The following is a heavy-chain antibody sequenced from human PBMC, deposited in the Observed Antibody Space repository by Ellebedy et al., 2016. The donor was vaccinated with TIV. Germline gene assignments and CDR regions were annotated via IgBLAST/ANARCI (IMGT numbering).Heavy chain of an antibody. J-gene: IGHJ3*01. Sequence: GESLKISCAASGFSFSNYNMNWVRQAPGTGLEWVSCISSGSSTIYYADSVKGRFTISRDNAKNSLYLQMSNLRAEDTAVYYCSRGGGDRPHALDVWGQGTKVTVSS. CDR2: ISSGSSTI. V-gene: IGHV3-48*01. D-gene: IGHD3-10*01. CDR1: GFSFSNYN. CDR3: SRGGGDRPHALDV.